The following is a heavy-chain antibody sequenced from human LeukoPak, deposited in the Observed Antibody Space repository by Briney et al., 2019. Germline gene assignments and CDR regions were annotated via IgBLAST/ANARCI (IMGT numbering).Heavy chain of an antibody. V-gene: IGHV3-21*01. CDR1: GFTFDDYA. CDR2: ISSTSAYI. Sequence: TPGRSLRLSCAASGFTFDDYAMHWVRQAPGKGLEWVSSISSTSAYIHYADSVKGRFTISRDNVDNVVYLEMNSLGAEDTATYYCARVAVSGPTGWFDSWGQGTLVIVSS. CDR3: ARVAVSGPTGWFDS. D-gene: IGHD2-8*02. J-gene: IGHJ5*01.